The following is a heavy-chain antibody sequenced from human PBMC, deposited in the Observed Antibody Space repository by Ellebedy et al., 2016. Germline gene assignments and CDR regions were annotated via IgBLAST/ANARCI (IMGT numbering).Heavy chain of an antibody. CDR3: ARRDVVPAASLYYYYYYMDV. CDR1: GFTFSSCF. V-gene: IGHV3-48*04. CDR2: ISSSSSTI. Sequence: GESLKISXAASGFTFSSCFMNWVRQAPGKGLEWVSYISSSSSTIYYADSVKGRFTISRDNAKNSLYLQMNSLRAEDTAVYYCARRDVVPAASLYYYYYYMDVWGKGTTVTVSS. D-gene: IGHD2-2*01. J-gene: IGHJ6*03.